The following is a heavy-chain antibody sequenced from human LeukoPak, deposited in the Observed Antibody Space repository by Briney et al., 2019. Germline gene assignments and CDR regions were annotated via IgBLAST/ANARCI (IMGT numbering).Heavy chain of an antibody. D-gene: IGHD1-26*01. CDR2: IYPGDSDT. CDR3: ARGSVVGATRNYFDY. J-gene: IGHJ4*02. V-gene: IGHV5-51*01. Sequence: GESLKISCKGSGYSFTSYWIGGVRRMPGKGLEWMGIIYPGDSDTRYSPSFQGQVAISADKSISTAYLQWSSLKASDTAMYYCARGSVVGATRNYFDYWGQGTLVTVSS. CDR1: GYSFTSYW.